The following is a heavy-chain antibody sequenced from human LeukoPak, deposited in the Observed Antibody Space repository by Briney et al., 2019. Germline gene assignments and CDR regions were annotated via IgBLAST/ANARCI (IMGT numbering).Heavy chain of an antibody. V-gene: IGHV1-69*13. J-gene: IGHJ4*02. Sequence: ASVKVSCKASGGTFSSYAISWVRQAPGQGLEWMGGIIPIFGTANYAQKFQGRVTITADESTSTAYMELSSLRSEDTAVYYCARETITMVRGVIIPTRSGNFDYWGQGTLVTVSS. CDR1: GGTFSSYA. CDR2: IIPIFGTA. CDR3: ARETITMVRGVIIPTRSGNFDY. D-gene: IGHD3-10*01.